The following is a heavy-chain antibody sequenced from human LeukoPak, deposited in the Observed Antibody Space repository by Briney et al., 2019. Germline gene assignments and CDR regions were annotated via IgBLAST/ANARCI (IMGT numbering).Heavy chain of an antibody. CDR3: ARSHSSSWYIDY. CDR2: ISSSGSTI. J-gene: IGHJ4*02. D-gene: IGHD6-13*01. Sequence: GGSLRLSCAASGFTFSSYEMNWVRQAPGKGLEWVSYISSSGSTIYYADSVKGRFTISRDNAKNSLYLQMNSLRAEDKAVYYCARSHSSSWYIDYWGQGTLVTVSS. V-gene: IGHV3-48*03. CDR1: GFTFSSYE.